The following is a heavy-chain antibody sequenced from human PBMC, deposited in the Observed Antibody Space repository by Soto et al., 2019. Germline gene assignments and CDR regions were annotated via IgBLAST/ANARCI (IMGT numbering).Heavy chain of an antibody. J-gene: IGHJ4*02. D-gene: IGHD3-22*01. CDR3: GREQNSGYYRTADY. CDR1: GFLLRNYA. V-gene: IGHV3-30*14. Sequence: QVQLVESGGGVVQPARSLRLSCAASGFLLRNYAMHWVRQAPGKGLEWLGVISFDGSRTHYAGSMEGRFTISRDTSKNTLYLQMNSLRAEDTALYFCGREQNSGYYRTADYWGQGTLVTVSS. CDR2: ISFDGSRT.